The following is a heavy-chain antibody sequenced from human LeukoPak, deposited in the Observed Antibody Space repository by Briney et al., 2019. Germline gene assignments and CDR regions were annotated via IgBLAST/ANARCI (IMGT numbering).Heavy chain of an antibody. CDR3: ARHFTPPVRGLDWFDP. V-gene: IGHV4-59*08. CDR1: GGSISSYY. J-gene: IGHJ5*02. D-gene: IGHD3-10*01. CDR2: IYYSGST. Sequence: SETLSLTCTVSGGSISSYYWSWIRQPPGKGLEWIGYIYYSGSTNYNPSLKSRVTISVDTSKNQFSLKLSSVTAADTAVYYCARHFTPPVRGLDWFDPWGQGTLVTVSS.